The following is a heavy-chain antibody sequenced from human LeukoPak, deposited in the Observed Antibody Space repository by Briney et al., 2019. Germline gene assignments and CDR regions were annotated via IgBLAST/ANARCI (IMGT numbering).Heavy chain of an antibody. J-gene: IGHJ4*02. V-gene: IGHV3-21*01. D-gene: IGHD3-10*01. CDR1: GVTFSSYS. Sequence: PGGSLRLSCAASGVTFSSYSMNWVRQAPGKGLEWVSSISSSSTYIYYADSVKGRFTISRDNAKNSLYLQMNSLRAEDTAVYYCASNYYGSGSYRYYFDNWGQGTLVTVSS. CDR3: ASNYYGSGSYRYYFDN. CDR2: ISSSSTYI.